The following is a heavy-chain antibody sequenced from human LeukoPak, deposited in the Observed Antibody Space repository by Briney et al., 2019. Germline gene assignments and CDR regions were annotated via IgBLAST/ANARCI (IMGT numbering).Heavy chain of an antibody. CDR1: AYTFTIYD. CDR3: ARGAYSQSNYYMDV. J-gene: IGHJ6*03. CDR2: MNPNSGNT. Sequence: ASVTVSFTSSAYTFTIYDINWVRQAPGQGLEWMGWMNPNSGNTGYAQKFQGRVTITRNTSISTAYMELSSLRSEDTAVYYCARGAYSQSNYYMDVWGKGTTVTVSS. D-gene: IGHD5-18*01. V-gene: IGHV1-8*03.